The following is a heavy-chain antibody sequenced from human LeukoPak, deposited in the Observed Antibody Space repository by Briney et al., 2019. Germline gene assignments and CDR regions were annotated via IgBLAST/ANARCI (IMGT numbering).Heavy chain of an antibody. CDR3: AKTDSSSYGFDY. J-gene: IGHJ4*02. CDR1: GFTFSSYG. D-gene: IGHD6-13*01. V-gene: IGHV3-33*06. Sequence: PGRSLRLSCAPSGFTFSSYGMHWVRQAPGKGLEWVVVIWYDGSNKYYADSVKGRFTISRDNSKNTLYLQMNSLRAEDTAVYYSAKTDSSSYGFDYWGQGTLVTVSS. CDR2: IWYDGSNK.